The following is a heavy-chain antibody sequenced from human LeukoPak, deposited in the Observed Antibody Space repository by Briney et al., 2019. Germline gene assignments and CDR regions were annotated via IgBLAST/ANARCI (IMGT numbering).Heavy chain of an antibody. Sequence: GGSLRLSCVASEFIFSDYWMSWVRQAPGKGLEWVANIKQGGREEKYVGSVKGRFAISRDDAKSTLYLQMDSLGGDDTAVYYRARDNGGWFDSWCRGTLVTVSP. D-gene: IGHD3-10*01. CDR2: IKQGGREE. V-gene: IGHV3-7*03. CDR1: EFIFSDYW. CDR3: ARDNGGWFDS. J-gene: IGHJ5*01.